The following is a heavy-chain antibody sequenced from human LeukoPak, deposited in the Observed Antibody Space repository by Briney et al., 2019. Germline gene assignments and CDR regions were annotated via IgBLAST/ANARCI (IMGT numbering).Heavy chain of an antibody. V-gene: IGHV4-39*01. D-gene: IGHD6-19*01. CDR1: GGSINSSSYY. Sequence: PSETLSLTCTVSGGSINSSSYYWGWIRQPRGKGLEWFGSIYYSGSTYYNPSLKSRVTISVDTSKNHFSLKLSSVTAADTAVYYCARLGIAVGYFDYWGQGTLVTVSS. CDR2: IYYSGST. CDR3: ARLGIAVGYFDY. J-gene: IGHJ4*02.